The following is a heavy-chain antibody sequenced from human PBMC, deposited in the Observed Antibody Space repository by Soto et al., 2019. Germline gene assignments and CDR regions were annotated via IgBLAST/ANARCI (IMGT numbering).Heavy chain of an antibody. Sequence: QVQLQESGPGLVKPSETLSLTCTVSGGSISSYYWSWIRQPPGKGLEWIGYIYYSGSTNYNPSLKSRVTISVDTSKNQFSLKLSSVTAADTAVYYCARHPDPSPGGRGGNAFDIWGQGTMVTVSS. J-gene: IGHJ3*02. CDR1: GGSISSYY. CDR3: ARHPDPSPGGRGGNAFDI. D-gene: IGHD2-15*01. CDR2: IYYSGST. V-gene: IGHV4-59*08.